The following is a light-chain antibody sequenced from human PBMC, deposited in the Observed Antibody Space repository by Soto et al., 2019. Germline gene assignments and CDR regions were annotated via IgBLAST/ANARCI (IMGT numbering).Light chain of an antibody. J-gene: IGKJ4*01. CDR2: GAS. CDR1: QSVSSN. Sequence: EIVMTQSPATLSVSAGERVTLSCRASQSVSSNLAWYQRKPGQAPRLLILGASTRATGIPDRFSGSGSGTEFTLTISSLQSEDFAVYYCQHYNNWPLLTFGGGTKVEIK. CDR3: QHYNNWPLLT. V-gene: IGKV3-15*01.